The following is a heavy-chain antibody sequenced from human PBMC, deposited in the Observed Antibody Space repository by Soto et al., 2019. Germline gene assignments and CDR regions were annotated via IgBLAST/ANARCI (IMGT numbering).Heavy chain of an antibody. V-gene: IGHV4-61*01. J-gene: IGHJ3*02. D-gene: IGHD2-2*01. Sequence: TSETLSLTCTVSGGSVSSGSYYWSWIRQPPGKGLEWIGYIYYSGSTNYNPSLKSRVTISVDTSKNQFSLKLSSVTAADTAVYYCARVMVVVPAAISPGSSAFDIWGQGTMVTVSS. CDR2: IYYSGST. CDR1: GGSVSSGSYY. CDR3: ARVMVVVPAAISPGSSAFDI.